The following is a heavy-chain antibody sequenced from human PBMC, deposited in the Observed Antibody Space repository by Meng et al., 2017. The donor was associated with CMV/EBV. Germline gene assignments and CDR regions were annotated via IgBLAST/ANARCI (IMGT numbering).Heavy chain of an antibody. CDR2: IYYSGDT. J-gene: IGHJ3*02. V-gene: IGHV4-59*01. D-gene: IGHD5-12*01. Sequence: SETLSLTCTVSGASISSFFWSWIRQPPGKGLEWIGYIYYSGDTEYNPSLKSRVTMSLDTSKNQFSLKLNSMTAADTARYYCARGYSASSGKSDAFDIWGQGTMDTVSS. CDR3: ARGYSASSGKSDAFDI. CDR1: GASISSFF.